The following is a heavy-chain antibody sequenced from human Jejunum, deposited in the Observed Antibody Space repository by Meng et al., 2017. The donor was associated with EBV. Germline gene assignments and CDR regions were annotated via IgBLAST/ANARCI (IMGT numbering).Heavy chain of an antibody. CDR2: MNTNNGNT. D-gene: IGHD4-11*01. Sequence: QVQLVHSGSELKKPGASVKVSCKASGYSFTTYDLNWVRQATGQGLEWMGWMNTNNGNTGYAQEFQGKVTMSRDTSISTAYLEVSSLTSEDTAVYYCARNYRGLDPWGQGTLVTVAS. J-gene: IGHJ5*02. V-gene: IGHV1-8*02. CDR1: GYSFTTYD. CDR3: ARNYRGLDP.